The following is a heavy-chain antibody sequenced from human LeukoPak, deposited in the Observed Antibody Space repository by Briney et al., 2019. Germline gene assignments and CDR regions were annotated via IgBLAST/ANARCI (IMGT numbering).Heavy chain of an antibody. J-gene: IGHJ4*02. CDR1: EFTFSSYA. CDR3: AKDTSSSSWNY. V-gene: IGHV3-23*01. Sequence: GGSLRLSCAASEFTFSSYAMSWVRQAPGKGLEWVSAISGSGGSTYYADSVKGRFTISRDNSKNTLYLQMNSLRAEDTAVYYCAKDTSSSSWNYWGQGTLVTVSS. D-gene: IGHD6-13*01. CDR2: ISGSGGST.